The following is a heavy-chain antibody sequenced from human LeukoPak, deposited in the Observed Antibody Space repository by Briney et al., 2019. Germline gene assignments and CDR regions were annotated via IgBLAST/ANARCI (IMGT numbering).Heavy chain of an antibody. Sequence: GGSLRLSCAASGFTFDDYGMSWVRQAPGKGLELVSGINWNGGSTGYADSVKGRFTISRDNAKNSLYLQMNSLRAEDTALYYCARADSTGYFLGHFDYWGQGTLVTVSS. CDR3: ARADSTGYFLGHFDY. J-gene: IGHJ4*02. D-gene: IGHD3-22*01. CDR1: GFTFDDYG. CDR2: INWNGGST. V-gene: IGHV3-20*04.